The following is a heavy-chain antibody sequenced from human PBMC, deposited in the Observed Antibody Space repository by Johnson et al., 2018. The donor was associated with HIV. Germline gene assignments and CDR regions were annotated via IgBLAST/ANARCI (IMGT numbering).Heavy chain of an antibody. D-gene: IGHD1-14*01. V-gene: IGHV3-20*04. CDR3: AREGQEPPVQKDAFDI. Sequence: VQLVESGGGVVQPGRSLRLSCAASAFTFDDYGMSWVRQAPGKGLEWVSGINWNGGSTGYADSVKGRFTISRDNAKNSLYLQMNSLRAEDTALYYCAREGQEPPVQKDAFDIWGQGTMVTVSS. J-gene: IGHJ3*02. CDR1: AFTFDDYG. CDR2: INWNGGST.